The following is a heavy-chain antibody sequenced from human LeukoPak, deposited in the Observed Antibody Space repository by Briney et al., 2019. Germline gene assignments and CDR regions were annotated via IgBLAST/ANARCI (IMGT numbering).Heavy chain of an antibody. CDR3: AKDGHCSGGSCYGNYFDY. Sequence: GGSLRLSCAASGFTFSTYWMSWVRQAPGKGLEWVANIKQDGNEKYYMDSVKGRFTISRDNAKNSLYLQMNSLRAEDTAVYYCAKDGHCSGGSCYGNYFDYWGQGTLVTVSS. V-gene: IGHV3-7*05. D-gene: IGHD2-15*01. CDR1: GFTFSTYW. CDR2: IKQDGNEK. J-gene: IGHJ4*02.